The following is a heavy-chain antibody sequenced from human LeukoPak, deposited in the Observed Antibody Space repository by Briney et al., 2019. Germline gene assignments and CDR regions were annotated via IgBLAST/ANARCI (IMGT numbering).Heavy chain of an antibody. CDR3: AKGPGYSYGYWFDP. D-gene: IGHD5-18*01. Sequence: PGGSLRLSCAASGFTFSSNWMSWVRQAPGKGLEWVANIKQDGSEKYYVDSVKGRFTISRDNSKNTLYLQMNSLRAEDTAVYYCAKGPGYSYGYWFDPWGQGTLVTVSS. V-gene: IGHV3-7*03. J-gene: IGHJ5*02. CDR1: GFTFSSNW. CDR2: IKQDGSEK.